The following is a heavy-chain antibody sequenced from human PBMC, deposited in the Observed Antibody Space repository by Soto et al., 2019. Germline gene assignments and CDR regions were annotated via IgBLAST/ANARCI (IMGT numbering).Heavy chain of an antibody. J-gene: IGHJ5*02. CDR2: IGAYNGNT. D-gene: IGHD1-7*01. CDR3: ASADWNYMSWFDP. Sequence: GASVKVSCKASGYTFTSYGISWVRQAPGQGLEWMGWIGAYNGNTNYAQKLQGRVTMTTDTSTSTAYMELRSLRSDDTAVYYCASADWNYMSWFDPWGQGTLVTVSS. V-gene: IGHV1-18*04. CDR1: GYTFTSYG.